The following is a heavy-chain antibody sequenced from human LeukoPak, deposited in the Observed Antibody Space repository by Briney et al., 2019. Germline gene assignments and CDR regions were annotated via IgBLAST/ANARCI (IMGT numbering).Heavy chain of an antibody. CDR3: ASSRPYSSGWYAFDI. CDR2: ISGSGGST. D-gene: IGHD6-19*01. CDR1: GFTFGSYA. J-gene: IGHJ3*02. Sequence: GGSLRLSCAASGFTFGSYAMSWVRQAPGKGLEWVSAISGSGGSTYYADSVKGRFTVSRDNSKNTLYLQMNSLRAEDTAVYYCASSRPYSSGWYAFDIWGQGTMVTVSS. V-gene: IGHV3-23*01.